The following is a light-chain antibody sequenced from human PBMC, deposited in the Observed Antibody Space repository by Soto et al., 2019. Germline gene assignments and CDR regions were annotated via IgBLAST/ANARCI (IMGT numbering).Light chain of an antibody. CDR3: QQYGSSSWT. J-gene: IGKJ1*01. V-gene: IGKV1-9*01. CDR1: QDIKNY. CDR2: ATS. Sequence: DIQLPQPPSFLSASVRDRVTITCRASQDIKNYLAWYQQKPGKAPSLLIYATSKRDSGVPARFSGSGSGTDFTLTISRLEPEDFAVYYCQQYGSSSWTFGQGTKVDIK.